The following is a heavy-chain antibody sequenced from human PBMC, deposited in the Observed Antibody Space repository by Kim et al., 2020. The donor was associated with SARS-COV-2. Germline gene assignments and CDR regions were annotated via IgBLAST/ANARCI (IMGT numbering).Heavy chain of an antibody. V-gene: IGHV3-30*18. CDR3: AKDKPERAQNLVLGIDY. D-gene: IGHD6-13*01. CDR1: GFTFSNFG. Sequence: GGSLRLSCAASGFTFSNFGMHWVRQVPGKGLEWVAATSYDGTNKYYVDSVKGRFTISRDDSKKMLSLQMNSLRGEDTALYYCAKDKPERAQNLVLGIDYWGQGTLVTVSS. J-gene: IGHJ4*02. CDR2: TSYDGTNK.